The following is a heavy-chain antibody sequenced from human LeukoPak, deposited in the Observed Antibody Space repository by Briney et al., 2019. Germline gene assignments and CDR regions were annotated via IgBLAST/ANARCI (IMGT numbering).Heavy chain of an antibody. CDR2: ISSSSSYI. CDR3: ARVISRTGWYFDL. V-gene: IGHV3-21*01. Sequence: PGGSLRLSCAASGFTFSSYAMSWVRQAPGKGLEWVSSISSSSSYIYYADSVKGRFTISRDNAKNSLYLQMNSLRAEDTAVNYCARVISRTGWYFDLWGRGTLVTVSS. CDR1: GFTFSSYA. J-gene: IGHJ2*01. D-gene: IGHD3-10*01.